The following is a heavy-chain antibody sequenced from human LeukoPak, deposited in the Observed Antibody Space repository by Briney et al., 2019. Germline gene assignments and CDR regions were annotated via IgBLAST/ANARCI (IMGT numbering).Heavy chain of an antibody. CDR1: GFTLSSYV. CDR2: ISGSGGST. D-gene: IGHD3-22*01. Sequence: RGSLRLSCAASGFTLSSYVVRCVRQAPGKGLEWVSAISGSGGSTYYADSVKGRFTISRDNSKNTLYLQMNSLRAEDTAVYYCAKWYYYDSSGYSRYDAFDIWGQGTMVTVSS. J-gene: IGHJ3*02. CDR3: AKWYYYDSSGYSRYDAFDI. V-gene: IGHV3-23*01.